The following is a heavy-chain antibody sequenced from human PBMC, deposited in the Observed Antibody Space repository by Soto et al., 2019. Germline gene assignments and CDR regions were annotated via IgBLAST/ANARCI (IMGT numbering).Heavy chain of an antibody. V-gene: IGHV4-59*01. Sequence: QVQLQESGPGLVKPSETLSLTCTVSGGSISSYYWNWIRQPPGRGLEWIGYISYSGSTSYNPSLKSRVTISVDTSKNQFSLNLSSVTAADTAVYYCATDAGLSCGGDCRVDGFDIWGQGTMVTVSS. CDR3: ATDAGLSCGGDCRVDGFDI. CDR1: GGSISSYY. D-gene: IGHD2-21*02. J-gene: IGHJ3*02. CDR2: ISYSGST.